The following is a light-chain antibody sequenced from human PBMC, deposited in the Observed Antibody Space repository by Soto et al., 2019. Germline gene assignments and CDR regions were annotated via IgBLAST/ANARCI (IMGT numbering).Light chain of an antibody. CDR3: QQRRKWPRL. CDR1: QSVTTY. Sequence: EIVLTQSPDTLSLSPGERATLSCRASQSVTTYLAWYQQKPGQAPRLLIYDASKRATGVPARFSGSGYGTDFTLTISSLESEDFAVYYCQQRRKWPRLFGGGTKVEIK. J-gene: IGKJ4*01. CDR2: DAS. V-gene: IGKV3-11*01.